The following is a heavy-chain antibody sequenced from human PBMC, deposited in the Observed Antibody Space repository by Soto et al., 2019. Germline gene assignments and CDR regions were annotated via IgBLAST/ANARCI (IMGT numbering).Heavy chain of an antibody. CDR3: ARAGLGLAFDS. Sequence: QVQLQESGPGLVKPSGTLSLTCAVSGDSMNNNNWWSWVRQSPRKWLEWIAEIYHSGATNYNPSLQSRVTISIDKSEKQFSLKLTSVTAADTAVYDCARAGLGLAFDSWGQGALVTVSS. D-gene: IGHD6-19*01. CDR1: GDSMNNNNW. J-gene: IGHJ5*01. CDR2: IYHSGAT. V-gene: IGHV4-4*02.